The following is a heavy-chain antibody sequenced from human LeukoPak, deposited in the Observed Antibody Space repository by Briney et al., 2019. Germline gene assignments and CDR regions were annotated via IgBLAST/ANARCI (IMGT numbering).Heavy chain of an antibody. V-gene: IGHV3-23*01. CDR3: AKVPAAYCGGDCYYDY. CDR1: GFTFSSYA. J-gene: IGHJ4*02. Sequence: GGSLRLSCAASGFTFSSYAMSWVRQAPGKGLEWVSAISGSGGSTYYADSVKGRFTISRDNSTNTLYLQMNSLRAEDTAVYYCAKVPAAYCGGDCYYDYWGQGTLVTVSS. D-gene: IGHD2-21*02. CDR2: ISGSGGST.